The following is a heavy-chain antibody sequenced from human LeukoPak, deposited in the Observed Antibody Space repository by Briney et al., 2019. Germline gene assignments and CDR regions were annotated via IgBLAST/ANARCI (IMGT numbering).Heavy chain of an antibody. CDR1: GFTFSSYA. CDR3: AKDPYSSGWYDY. D-gene: IGHD6-19*01. Sequence: PSGGSLRLSCAASGFTFSSYAMSWVRQAPGKGLEWVSAISGSGGSTYYADSVKGRFTISRDNSKNTLYLQMNSLRAEDTAVYYCAKDPYSSGWYDYWGQGTLVTVSS. V-gene: IGHV3-23*01. J-gene: IGHJ4*02. CDR2: ISGSGGST.